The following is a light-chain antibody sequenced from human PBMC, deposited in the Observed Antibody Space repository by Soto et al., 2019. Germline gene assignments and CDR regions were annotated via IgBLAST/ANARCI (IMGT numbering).Light chain of an antibody. Sequence: DIQMTQSPSTLSASVGDRVAISCRASQSISIWLAWYQQKPGKAPKLLIYKASSLESGVPSRFSGSGSGTEFTLTISRLQPDDFANYYCQQYNDYSWTFGQGTKVEIK. CDR1: QSISIW. CDR2: KAS. J-gene: IGKJ1*01. V-gene: IGKV1-5*03. CDR3: QQYNDYSWT.